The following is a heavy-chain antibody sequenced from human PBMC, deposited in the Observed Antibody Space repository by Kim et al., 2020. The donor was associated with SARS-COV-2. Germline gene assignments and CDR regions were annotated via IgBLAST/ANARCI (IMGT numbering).Heavy chain of an antibody. CDR1: GGSIISYY. CDR3: SRGTMFPHRGIDY. Sequence: SETLSLTCTVSGGSIISYYWTWIRQPPGKGLEWIGYFYYSGSTKYNPSLKSRVTISVDTSKNQFSLKLNSVTAADTAMYYCSRGTMFPHRGIDYWGQGTL. D-gene: IGHD3-10*01. V-gene: IGHV4-59*01. J-gene: IGHJ4*02. CDR2: FYYSGST.